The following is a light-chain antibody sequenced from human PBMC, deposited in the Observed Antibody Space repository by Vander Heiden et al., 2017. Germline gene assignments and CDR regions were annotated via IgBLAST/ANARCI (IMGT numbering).Light chain of an antibody. CDR1: QSILYSYNNNNY. V-gene: IGKV4-1*01. CDR3: QQYYSIPYT. Sequence: DIGITQSPAPLALSLGERPTINCKSSQSILYSYNNNNYLAWYQQKPGQPPKLLIYWASTRESGVPGRFTGSGSGADFTLTINSLRPEDAAVYYCQQYYSIPYTFGQGTKLEIK. CDR2: WAS. J-gene: IGKJ2*01.